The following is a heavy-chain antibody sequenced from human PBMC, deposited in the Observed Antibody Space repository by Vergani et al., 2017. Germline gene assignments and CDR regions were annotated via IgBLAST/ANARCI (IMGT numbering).Heavy chain of an antibody. CDR3: ARDSRDVSVGVGQGAHPMDV. CDR1: GGTFSSYA. J-gene: IGHJ6*02. Sequence: QVQLVQSGAEVKKPGSSVKVSCKASGGTFSSYAISGVRQAPGQGLDWMGGIIPIFGTANYAQKFQGRVTITADESTSTAYMELSSLRSEDTAVYYCARDSRDVSVGVGQGAHPMDVWGQGTMVTVSS. D-gene: IGHD2-2*01. V-gene: IGHV1-69*12. CDR2: IIPIFGTA.